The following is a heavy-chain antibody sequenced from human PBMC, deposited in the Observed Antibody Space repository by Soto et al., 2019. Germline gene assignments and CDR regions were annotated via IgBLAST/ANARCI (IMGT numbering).Heavy chain of an antibody. V-gene: IGHV4-31*03. J-gene: IGHJ6*02. CDR1: GGSVNSGGYH. CDR2: IYYSGST. D-gene: IGHD1-1*01. CDR3: ARAPIPNWNYYGMDV. Sequence: SETLSLTCTVSGGSVNSGGYHWIWIRHHPGKGLEWIGDIYYSGSTYYNPSLKSRVTISIDTSTNHFSLHLSALTAADTAVYYCARAPIPNWNYYGMDVWGQGTTVTVSS.